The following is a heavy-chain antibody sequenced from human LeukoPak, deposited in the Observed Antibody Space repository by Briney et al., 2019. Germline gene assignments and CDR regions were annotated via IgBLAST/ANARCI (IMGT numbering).Heavy chain of an antibody. Sequence: PGGSLRLSCAASGLTFSSYWMSWVRRAPGKGLEWVANIKQDGSEKYYVDSVKGRFTISRDNAKNSLYLQMNSLRAEDTAVYYCARDWGSPYYYYGMDVWGQGTTVTVSS. CDR3: ARDWGSPYYYYGMDV. D-gene: IGHD7-27*01. CDR1: GLTFSSYW. CDR2: IKQDGSEK. V-gene: IGHV3-7*01. J-gene: IGHJ6*02.